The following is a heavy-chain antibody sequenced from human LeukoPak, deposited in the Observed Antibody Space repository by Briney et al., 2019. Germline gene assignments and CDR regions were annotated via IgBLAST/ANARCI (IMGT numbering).Heavy chain of an antibody. CDR1: GFTFSSHW. J-gene: IGHJ6*02. CDR3: ARDSTATTMVRGVDYYYGMDV. CDR2: INSDGSST. D-gene: IGHD3-10*01. V-gene: IGHV3-74*01. Sequence: GGSLRLSCAASGFTFSSHWMHWVRQAPGKGLVWVSRINSDGSSTSYADSVKGRFTISRDNAKNTLYLQMNSLRAGDTAVYYCARDSTATTMVRGVDYYYGMDVWGQGTTVTVSS.